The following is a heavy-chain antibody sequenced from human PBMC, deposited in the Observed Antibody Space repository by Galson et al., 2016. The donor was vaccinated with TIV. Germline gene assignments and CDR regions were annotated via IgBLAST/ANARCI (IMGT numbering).Heavy chain of an antibody. CDR3: ARGRGIYDSSGYFLFDH. V-gene: IGHV1-69*13. CDR1: GGTFNKYA. CDR2: IIPLFSTA. Sequence: SVKVSCKASGGTFNKYAISWVRQAPGQGLEWMGGIIPLFSTANYAQKFQGRVTISADESTTTAYLELSSLRSEDTAVYYCARGRGIYDSSGYFLFDHWGQGTLVTVSS. D-gene: IGHD3-22*01. J-gene: IGHJ5*02.